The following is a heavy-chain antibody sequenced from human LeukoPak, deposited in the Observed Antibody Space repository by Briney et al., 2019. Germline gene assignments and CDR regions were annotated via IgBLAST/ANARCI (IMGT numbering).Heavy chain of an antibody. J-gene: IGHJ4*02. Sequence: GGSLRLSCAASGFTFSSYSMNWVRQAPGKGLEWVSSISSSSSYIYYADSVKGRFTISRDSAKNSLYLQMNSLRAEDTAVYYCARGVGSYGIYFDYWGQGTLVTVSS. CDR2: ISSSSSYI. CDR1: GFTFSSYS. V-gene: IGHV3-21*01. D-gene: IGHD5-18*01. CDR3: ARGVGSYGIYFDY.